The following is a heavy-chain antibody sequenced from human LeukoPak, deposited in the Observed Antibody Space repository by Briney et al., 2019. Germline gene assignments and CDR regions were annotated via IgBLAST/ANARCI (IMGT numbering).Heavy chain of an antibody. CDR3: AREVEFGYYYGMDV. V-gene: IGHV3-30-3*01. CDR2: ISYDGSNK. CDR1: GFTFSSYA. Sequence: PGGSLRLSCAASGFTFSSYAMHWVRQAPGKGLEWVAVISYDGSNKYYADSVKGRLTISRDNSKNTLYLQMDSLRAEDTAVYYCAREVEFGYYYGMDVWGQGTTVTVSS. J-gene: IGHJ6*02. D-gene: IGHD3-10*01.